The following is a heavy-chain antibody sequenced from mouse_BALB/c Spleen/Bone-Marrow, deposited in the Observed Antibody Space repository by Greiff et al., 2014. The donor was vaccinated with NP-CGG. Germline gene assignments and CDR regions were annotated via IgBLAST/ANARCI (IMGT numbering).Heavy chain of an antibody. D-gene: IGHD1-1*01. CDR2: IHPNSGNT. CDR1: GYTFTSSW. V-gene: IGHV1S130*01. CDR3: ANYYGSSSY. J-gene: IGHJ2*01. Sequence: QVQLQQSGSVLVRPGASVKLSCEASGYTFTSSWMHWAKQMPGQGLEWIGEIHPNSGNTNYNEKFKGKATLTVDTSSSTAYVDLSSLTSEDSAVYYCANYYGSSSYWGQGTTLTVSS.